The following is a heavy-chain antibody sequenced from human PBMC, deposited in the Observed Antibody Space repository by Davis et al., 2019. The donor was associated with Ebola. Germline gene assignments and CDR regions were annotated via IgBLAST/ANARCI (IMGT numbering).Heavy chain of an antibody. CDR1: GYTFNSYS. D-gene: IGHD3-10*01. J-gene: IGHJ6*02. V-gene: IGHV1-18*01. CDR3: ARRATMVRGVIITNYGMDV. CDR2: ISHYDFNT. Sequence: ASVKVSCKASGYTFNSYSFNWVRQAPGQGLEWMGRISHYDFNTNYGEKFQGRVTLTTDTSTSTAYMELRSLRSDDTAVYYCARRATMVRGVIITNYGMDVWGQGTTVTVSS.